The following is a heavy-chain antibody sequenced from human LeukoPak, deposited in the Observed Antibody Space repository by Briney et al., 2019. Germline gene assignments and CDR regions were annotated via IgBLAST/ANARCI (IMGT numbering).Heavy chain of an antibody. CDR3: ARGPLGRSSSWYYFDY. V-gene: IGHV1-46*01. Sequence: GASVKVSCKASGYTFTSYGISWVRQAPGQGLEWMGIINPSGGSTSYAQKFQGRVTMTRDTSTSTVYTELSSLRSEDTAVYYCARGPLGRSSSWYYFDYWGQGTLVTVSS. CDR1: GYTFTSYG. J-gene: IGHJ4*02. D-gene: IGHD6-13*01. CDR2: INPSGGST.